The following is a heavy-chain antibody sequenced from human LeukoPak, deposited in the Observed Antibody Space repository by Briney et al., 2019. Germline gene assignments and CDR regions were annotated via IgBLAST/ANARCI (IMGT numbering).Heavy chain of an antibody. CDR2: INTNTRNP. Sequence: ASVKVSCKASGYTFTSYGLNWVRQAPGQGLEWMGWINTNTRNPTYAQGFTGRFVFSLDTSVSTAYLQVSSLKTEDTAVYYCARSPFYYDRGGYYPDWFFDLWGRGTLVTVSS. CDR1: GYTFTSYG. V-gene: IGHV7-4-1*02. CDR3: ARSPFYYDRGGYYPDWFFDL. J-gene: IGHJ2*01. D-gene: IGHD3-22*01.